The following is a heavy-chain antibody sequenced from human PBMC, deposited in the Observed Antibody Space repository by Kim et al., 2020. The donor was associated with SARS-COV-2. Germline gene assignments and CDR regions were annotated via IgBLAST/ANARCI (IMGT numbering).Heavy chain of an antibody. D-gene: IGHD1-26*01. CDR1: GFTFSNAW. CDR3: TTAGYDVGGYYFDY. CDR2: IKSKTDGGTT. V-gene: IGHV3-15*01. Sequence: GGSLRLSCAASGFTFSNAWMSWVRQAPGKGLEWVGRIKSKTDGGTTDYAAPVKGRFTISRDDSKNTLYLQMNSLKTEDTAVYYCTTAGYDVGGYYFDYWGLFTLVTVSS. J-gene: IGHJ4*02.